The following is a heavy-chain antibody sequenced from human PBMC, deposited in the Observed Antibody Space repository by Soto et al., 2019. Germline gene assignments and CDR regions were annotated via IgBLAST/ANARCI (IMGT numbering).Heavy chain of an antibody. Sequence: GGSLRLSCSASGFTFSESTIYWVRQVPGKGLEAISAVSTSGRSTYYADSVKDRFTISRDNSKNTLFLQMGSLRPEDTAIYYCVKQAHGLDGVAFDYWGQGTQVTVSS. CDR3: VKQAHGLDGVAFDY. CDR1: GFTFSEST. D-gene: IGHD2-15*01. V-gene: IGHV3-64D*06. J-gene: IGHJ4*02. CDR2: VSTSGRST.